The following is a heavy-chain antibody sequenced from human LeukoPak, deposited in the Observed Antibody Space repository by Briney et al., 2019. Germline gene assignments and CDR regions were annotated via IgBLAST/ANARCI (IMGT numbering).Heavy chain of an antibody. CDR3: XXTWGXXXX. D-gene: IGHD3-16*01. V-gene: IGHV3-23*01. J-gene: IGHJ1*01. CDR1: GFTFSSYS. Sequence: GGSLRLSCAASGFTFSSYSMSWVRQAPGKGLEWVSTLSGPGGTTYIADSVKGRFTISRDNAKNSLYLQMNSLRAEDTAVYYXXXTWGXXXXWGQ. CDR2: LSGPGGTT.